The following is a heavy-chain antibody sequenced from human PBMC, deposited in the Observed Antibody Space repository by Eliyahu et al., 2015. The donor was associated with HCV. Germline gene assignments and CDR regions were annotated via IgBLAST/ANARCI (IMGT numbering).Heavy chain of an antibody. CDR3: TTEDLIAPGPPY. V-gene: IGHV3-15*07. J-gene: IGHJ4*02. D-gene: IGHD3-22*01. CDR2: IKSKTDGGTT. Sequence: EVQLVESGGGLVKPGGSLRLSCAASGFTFXNAWMNWVRQAPGKGLEWVGRIKSKTDGGTTDYAAPVKGRFTISRDDSKNTLYLQMNSLKTEDTAVYYCTTEDLIAPGPPYWGQGTLVTVSS. CDR1: GFTFXNAW.